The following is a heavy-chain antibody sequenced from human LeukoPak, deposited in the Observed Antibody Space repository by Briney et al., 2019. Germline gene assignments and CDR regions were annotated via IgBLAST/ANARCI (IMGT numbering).Heavy chain of an antibody. CDR3: ARGSYYDSSGLS. CDR1: GFTFGSYA. CDR2: ISYDGSNK. D-gene: IGHD3-22*01. J-gene: IGHJ4*02. Sequence: GRSLRLSWAAAGFTFGSYAMHWVRQAPGKWLEWVAVISYDGSNKYYADSVKGRFTISRENSKNTLYLQMNSLRAGDTAVYYCARGSYYDSSGLSWGQGTLVTVSS. V-gene: IGHV3-30*01.